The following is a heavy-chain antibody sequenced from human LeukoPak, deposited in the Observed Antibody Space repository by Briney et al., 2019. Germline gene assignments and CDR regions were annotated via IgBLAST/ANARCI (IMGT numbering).Heavy chain of an antibody. CDR3: ARDPSATVMGAAFDI. Sequence: ASVKVSCKASGYTFTSYYMHWVRQAPGQGLEWMGIINPSGGSTSYAQKFQGRVTMTRDMSTSTVYMELSSLRSEDTAVYYCARDPSATVMGAAFDIWGQGTMVTVSS. CDR1: GYTFTSYY. D-gene: IGHD4-17*01. CDR2: INPSGGST. J-gene: IGHJ3*02. V-gene: IGHV1-46*01.